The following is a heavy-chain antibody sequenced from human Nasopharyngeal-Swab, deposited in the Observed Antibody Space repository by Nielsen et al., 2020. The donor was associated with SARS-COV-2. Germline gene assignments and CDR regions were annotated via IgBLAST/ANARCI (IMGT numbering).Heavy chain of an antibody. Sequence: GESLKTSCAASGFTFSSFWMNWVRQAPGKGLEWVANIKQDGSEKYYVDSVKGRFTISRDNAKNSLYLQMNSLRAEDTAVYYCARDNSGGTSVGFDPWGQGTLVTVSS. V-gene: IGHV3-7*01. CDR2: IKQDGSEK. CDR1: GFTFSSFW. D-gene: IGHD2-15*01. CDR3: ARDNSGGTSVGFDP. J-gene: IGHJ5*02.